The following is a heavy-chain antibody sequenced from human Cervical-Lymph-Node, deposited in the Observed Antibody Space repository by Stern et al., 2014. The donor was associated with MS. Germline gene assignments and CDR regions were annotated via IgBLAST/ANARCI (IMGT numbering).Heavy chain of an antibody. CDR1: GGSISSYY. Sequence: QVQLQESGPGLVKPSETLSLTCTVSGGSISSYYWSWIRQPPGKGLEWIGYIYYSGSTNYNPSLKSRVTISVDTSKNQFSLKLSSVTAADTAVYYCARGFLYRFYYYYGMDVWGQGTTVTVSS. D-gene: IGHD4-11*01. J-gene: IGHJ6*02. CDR2: IYYSGST. CDR3: ARGFLYRFYYYYGMDV. V-gene: IGHV4-59*01.